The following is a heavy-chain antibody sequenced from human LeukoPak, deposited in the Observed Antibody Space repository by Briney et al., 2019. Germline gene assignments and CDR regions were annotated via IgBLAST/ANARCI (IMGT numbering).Heavy chain of an antibody. CDR3: AKDLIAARTLYY. J-gene: IGHJ4*02. V-gene: IGHV3-23*01. Sequence: GGSLRLSCAASGFTFRSYAMNWVRQAPGKGLEWVSSISGSGTSTYSADSVKGRFTISRDNSKNTLYLHMYSLRAEDTAVYYCAKDLIAARTLYYWGQGTLVTVSS. CDR1: GFTFRSYA. D-gene: IGHD6-6*01. CDR2: ISGSGTST.